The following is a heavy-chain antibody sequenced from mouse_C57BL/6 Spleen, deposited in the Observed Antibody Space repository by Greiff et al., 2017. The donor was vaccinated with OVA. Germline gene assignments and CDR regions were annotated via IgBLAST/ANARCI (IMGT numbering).Heavy chain of an antibody. D-gene: IGHD2-2*01. CDR2: INPSNGGT. CDR1: GYTFTSYW. CDR3: AGGGYDGKNYFDY. Sequence: VQLQQSGTELVKPGASVKLSCKASGYTFTSYWMHWVKQRPGQGLEWIGNINPSNGGTNYNEKFKSKATLTVDKSSSTAYMQLSSLTSEDSAVYYCAGGGYDGKNYFDYWGQGTTLTVSS. V-gene: IGHV1-53*01. J-gene: IGHJ2*01.